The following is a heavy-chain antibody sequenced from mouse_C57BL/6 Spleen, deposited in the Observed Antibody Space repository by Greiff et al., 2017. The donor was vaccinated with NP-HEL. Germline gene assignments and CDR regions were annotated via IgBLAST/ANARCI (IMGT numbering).Heavy chain of an antibody. CDR1: GFTFSDYG. J-gene: IGHJ4*01. D-gene: IGHD2-1*01. Sequence: EVQGVESGGGLVQPGGSLKLSCAASGFTFSDYGMAWVRQAPRKGLEWVAYLSSGSSTIYYADTVKGRFTISRDNAKNTLFLQMTSLRSEDTAMYYCARDYGNDYYAMDYWGQGTSVTVSS. V-gene: IGHV5-17*01. CDR3: ARDYGNDYYAMDY. CDR2: LSSGSSTI.